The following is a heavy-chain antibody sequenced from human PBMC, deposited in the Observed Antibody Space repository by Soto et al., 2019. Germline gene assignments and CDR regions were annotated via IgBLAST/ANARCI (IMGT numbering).Heavy chain of an antibody. CDR3: ARDLAASSGSSYYGMDV. CDR1: GLSIISYY. CDR2: IYTSGST. D-gene: IGHD6-13*01. Sequence: SETLSLTCTITGLSIISYYWSWIGQPAGKGLEWIGRIYTSGSTNYNPSLKSRVTMSVDTSKNQFSLKLSSVTAADTAVYYCARDLAASSGSSYYGMDVWGQGTTVT. J-gene: IGHJ6*02. V-gene: IGHV4-4*07.